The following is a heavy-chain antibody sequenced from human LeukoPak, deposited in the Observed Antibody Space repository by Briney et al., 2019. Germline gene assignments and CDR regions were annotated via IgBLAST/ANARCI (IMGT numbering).Heavy chain of an antibody. CDR2: ISAYNGNT. J-gene: IGHJ6*02. CDR3: ARDYVTGYSSSWIMGYYYYYGMDV. D-gene: IGHD6-13*01. Sequence: EASVKVSCKASGYTFTSYGISWVRQAPGQGLERMGWISAYNGNTNYAQKLQGRVTMTTDTSTSTAYMELRSLRSDDTAVYYCARDYVTGYSSSWIMGYYYYYGMDVWGQGTTVTVSS. V-gene: IGHV1-18*01. CDR1: GYTFTSYG.